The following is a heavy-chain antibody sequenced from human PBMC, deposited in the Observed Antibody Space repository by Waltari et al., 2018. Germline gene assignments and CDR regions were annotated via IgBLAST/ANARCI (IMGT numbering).Heavy chain of an antibody. CDR3: ARADYDSSGYYYGTHY. CDR1: GYTFTSYD. CDR2: MNPNSGNT. V-gene: IGHV1-8*01. D-gene: IGHD3-22*01. J-gene: IGHJ4*02. Sequence: QVQLVQSGAEVKKPGASVKVSCKASGYTFTSYDINWVRQATGQGLEWMGWMNPNSGNTGYAQKFQGRVTMTRNTSISTAYMELSSLRSEDTAVYYCARADYDSSGYYYGTHYWGQGTLVTVSS.